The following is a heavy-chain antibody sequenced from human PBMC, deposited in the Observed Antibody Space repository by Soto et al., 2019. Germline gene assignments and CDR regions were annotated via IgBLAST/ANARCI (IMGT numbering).Heavy chain of an antibody. CDR2: LYWSDDK. V-gene: IGHV2-5*01. CDR1: GFSLSTSGVG. Sequence: XGPTLVTPTQTLTLTCTFSGFSLSTSGVGVGWIRQPPGQALDWLALLYWSDDKRYSPSLQSRLTITKDTSKNQVVLTMTNMDPVDTGTYYCAHRGYRSREFDYWGQGVLVTVPS. D-gene: IGHD5-12*01. CDR3: AHRGYRSREFDY. J-gene: IGHJ4*02.